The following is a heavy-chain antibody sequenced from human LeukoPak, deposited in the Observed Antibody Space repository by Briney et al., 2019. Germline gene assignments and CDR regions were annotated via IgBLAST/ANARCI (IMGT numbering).Heavy chain of an antibody. J-gene: IGHJ4*02. D-gene: IGHD3-16*02. Sequence: ASVKVSCKASGYTFTGYYMDWVRQAPGQGLGWMGWINPNSGGTNYAQKFQGRVTMTRDTSISTAYMELSRLRSDDTAVYYCARRGVWGSYRLYFDYWGQGTLVTVSS. V-gene: IGHV1-2*02. CDR1: GYTFTGYY. CDR3: ARRGVWGSYRLYFDY. CDR2: INPNSGGT.